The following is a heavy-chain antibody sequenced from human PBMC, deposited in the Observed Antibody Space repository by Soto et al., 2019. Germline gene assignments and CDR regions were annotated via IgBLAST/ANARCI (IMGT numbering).Heavy chain of an antibody. J-gene: IGHJ4*02. CDR2: IKEDGSEK. CDR1: GFTFSNYW. Sequence: GGSLRLSCAAPGFTFSNYWMGWVRQAPGKGLEWVANIKEDGSEKYYVDSVKGRFTVSRDNAKNSLYLQMNSLRAEDTAVYYCSSGTSVTTSDYWGQGT. CDR3: SSGTSVTTSDY. V-gene: IGHV3-7*03. D-gene: IGHD4-4*01.